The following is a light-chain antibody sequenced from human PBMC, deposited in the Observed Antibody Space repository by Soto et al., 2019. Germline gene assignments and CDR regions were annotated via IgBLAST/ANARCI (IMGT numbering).Light chain of an antibody. J-gene: IGLJ1*01. V-gene: IGLV1-47*01. Sequence: LTQPPSASGTPGQRVTISCSGSSSNIGSNYVYWYQQLPGTAPKLLIYRNNQRPSGVPDRFSGSKSGTSASLAISGLRSEDEADYYCAAWDDSLSAFYVFGTGTKVTVL. CDR3: AAWDDSLSAFYV. CDR1: SSNIGSNY. CDR2: RNN.